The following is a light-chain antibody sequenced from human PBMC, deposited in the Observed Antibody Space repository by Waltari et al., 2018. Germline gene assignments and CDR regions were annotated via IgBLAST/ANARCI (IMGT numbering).Light chain of an antibody. J-gene: IGKJ4*02. Sequence: DIQMTQSPSTLSASVGDRVTITCRASQSIPRWLAWYQQKPVKAPKLLIYKASILESWVPSRFSGGGSGTEFTLTISSLQPDDFATYYCQHYDSYSATFGGGTKVEIK. CDR1: QSIPRW. CDR3: QHYDSYSAT. V-gene: IGKV1-5*03. CDR2: KAS.